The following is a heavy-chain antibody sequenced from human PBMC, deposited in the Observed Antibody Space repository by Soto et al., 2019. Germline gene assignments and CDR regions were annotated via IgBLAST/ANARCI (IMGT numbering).Heavy chain of an antibody. V-gene: IGHV4-31*03. Sequence: SETLSLTCTVSCGFFSRGGYYWSWIRQHKEKGLEWIGYIYYSGSTYYNPSLKSRVTISVDTSKNQFSLKLSSVTAADTAVYYCAREREYCSGGSCYTPRAYWGQVTLVTVS. CDR2: IYYSGST. CDR3: AREREYCSGGSCYTPRAY. J-gene: IGHJ4*02. D-gene: IGHD2-15*01. CDR1: CGFFSRGGYY.